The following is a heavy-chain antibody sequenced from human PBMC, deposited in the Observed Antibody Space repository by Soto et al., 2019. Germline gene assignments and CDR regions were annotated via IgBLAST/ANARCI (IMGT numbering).Heavy chain of an antibody. CDR1: GGSISSSSYY. Sequence: SETLSLTCTVSGGSISSSSYYWGWIRQPPGKGLEWIGSIYYSGSTYYNPSLKSRVTISVDTSKNQFSLKLSSVTAADTAVYYCARARTDDYYYYYMDVWGKGTTVTVSS. CDR3: ARARTDDYYYYYMDV. J-gene: IGHJ6*03. CDR2: IYYSGST. V-gene: IGHV4-39*01. D-gene: IGHD1-1*01.